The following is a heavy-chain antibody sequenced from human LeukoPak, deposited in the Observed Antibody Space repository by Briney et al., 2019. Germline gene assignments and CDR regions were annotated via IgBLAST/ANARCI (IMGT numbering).Heavy chain of an antibody. CDR1: GYTPTELS. CDR2: FDPEDGET. D-gene: IGHD6-6*01. CDR3: ARSIEYSYDSDGGYYFDY. J-gene: IGHJ4*02. V-gene: IGHV1-24*01. Sequence: GASVKVSCKVSGYTPTELSMHWVRQAPGKGLEWMGGFDPEDGETIYAQKFQGRVTITRDTSANTAYMELSSLRSKDTAVYYCARSIEYSYDSDGGYYFDYWGQGTLLTVSS.